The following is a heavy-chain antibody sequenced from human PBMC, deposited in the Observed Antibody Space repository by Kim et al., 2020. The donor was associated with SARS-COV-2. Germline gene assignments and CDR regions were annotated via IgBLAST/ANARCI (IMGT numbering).Heavy chain of an antibody. J-gene: IGHJ4*02. CDR1: GYSFTSYW. D-gene: IGHD3-22*01. CDR2: IDPSDSYT. V-gene: IGHV5-10-1*01. Sequence: GESLKISCKGSGYSFTSYWISWVRQMPGKGLEWMGRIDPSDSYTNYSPSFQGHVTISADKSISTAYLQWSSLKASDTAMYYCAIHPNYYDSSGYYYSGVDYWGQGTLVTVSS. CDR3: AIHPNYYDSSGYYYSGVDY.